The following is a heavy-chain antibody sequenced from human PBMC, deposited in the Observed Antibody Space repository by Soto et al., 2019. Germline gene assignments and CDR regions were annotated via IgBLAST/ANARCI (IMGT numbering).Heavy chain of an antibody. CDR2: INHSGST. CDR1: GGSFSGYY. V-gene: IGHV4-34*01. J-gene: IGHJ4*02. D-gene: IGHD3-3*01. CDR3: ARTRVSYEFWSGYIDY. Sequence: SETLSLTCAVDGGSFSGYYWSWIRQPPGKGLEWIGEINHSGSTNYNPSLKIRVTISVDTSKNQFSLKLSAVSAADTAVYYFARTRVSYEFWSGYIDYWGQGTLVTVSS.